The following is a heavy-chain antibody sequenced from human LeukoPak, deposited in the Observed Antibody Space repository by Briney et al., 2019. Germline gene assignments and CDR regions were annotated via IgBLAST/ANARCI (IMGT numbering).Heavy chain of an antibody. V-gene: IGHV3-23*01. J-gene: IGHJ5*02. CDR3: ARDRAIAADGPNWFDL. CDR1: GFTFSSYA. CDR2: ISGSGGST. Sequence: GGSLRLSCAASGFTFSSYAMSWVRQAPGKGLEWVSAISGSGGSTYYADSVKGRFTISRDNAKNSLYLQMNSLRAEDTAVYYCARDRAIAADGPNWFDLWGQGTLVTVSS. D-gene: IGHD6-13*01.